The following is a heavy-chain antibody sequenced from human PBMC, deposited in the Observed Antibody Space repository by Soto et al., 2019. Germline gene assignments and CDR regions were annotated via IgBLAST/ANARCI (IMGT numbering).Heavy chain of an antibody. V-gene: IGHV2-5*01. D-gene: IGHD6-13*01. CDR3: TLSQHLSWVPIY. J-gene: IGHJ4*02. CDR1: GFSLSTGGRT. CDR2: NL. Sequence: CGATMVNATASLKLTCTVSGFSLSTGGRTVGWIRQPTGKAPEWLALNLQYSPSLQSRLTLSKETSKKQVFLTMTNMPPVDTRSSSCTLSQHLSWVPIYWGQGILVTVSS.